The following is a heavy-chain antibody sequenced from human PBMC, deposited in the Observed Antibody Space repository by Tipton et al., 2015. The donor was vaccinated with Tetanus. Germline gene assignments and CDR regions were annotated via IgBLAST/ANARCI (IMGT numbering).Heavy chain of an antibody. CDR3: ARDHYYYDSSGQNYYFDY. CDR1: GFTFSSYG. V-gene: IGHV3-NL1*01. CDR2: ISGDAKRT. D-gene: IGHD3-22*01. J-gene: IGHJ4*02. Sequence: SLRLSCATSGFTFSSYGVAWFRQAPGKGLEWVASISGDAKRTYYTDSMKGRLSISRDNSKNTLYLQMNSLRAEDTAVYYCARDHYYYDSSGQNYYFDYWGQGTLVTVSS.